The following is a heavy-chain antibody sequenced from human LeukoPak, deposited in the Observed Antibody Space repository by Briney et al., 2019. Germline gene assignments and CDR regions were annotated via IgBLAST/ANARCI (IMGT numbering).Heavy chain of an antibody. CDR3: ARGGAARLHFQN. CDR2: IYHSGST. CDR1: GGSISTYY. J-gene: IGHJ1*01. Sequence: SETLSLTCPVSGGSISTYYWNWIRQPPGKGLEWIGYIYHSGSTNYNPSLQSRVTISVDTSKNQFSLNLNSVTAADTAVYYCARGGAARLHFQNWGQGTLVTVSS. V-gene: IGHV4-59*01. D-gene: IGHD6-6*01.